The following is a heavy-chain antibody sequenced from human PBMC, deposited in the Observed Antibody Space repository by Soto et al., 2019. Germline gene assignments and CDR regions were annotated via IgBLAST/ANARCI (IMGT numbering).Heavy chain of an antibody. CDR2: MNPDSGHT. V-gene: IGHV1-8*01. D-gene: IGHD6-6*01. Sequence: ASVKVSCKASGYTFTSYDINWVRQATGQGPEWMGWMNPDSGHTGYARKFRGRVSMTRNTSISTAYMELSSLRSDDTAIYYCAXGRVRYSSSXXXEPXGRGTLVTVS. CDR3: AXGRVRYSSSXXXEP. CDR1: GYTFTSYD. J-gene: IGHJ5*02.